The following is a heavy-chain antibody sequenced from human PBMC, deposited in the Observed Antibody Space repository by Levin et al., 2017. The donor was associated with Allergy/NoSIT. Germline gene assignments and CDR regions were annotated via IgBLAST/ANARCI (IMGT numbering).Heavy chain of an antibody. D-gene: IGHD3-10*01. CDR1: GYTFTSYG. CDR2: ISAYKGNT. Sequence: GESLKISCKASGYTFTSYGISWVRQAPGQGLEWMGWISAYKGNTYYAQKFQGRVTMTTDTSTSTAYMELRSLKSDDTAVYYCARDLQYYYGSGSYYDDAFDIWGQGTMVTVSS. V-gene: IGHV1-18*01. CDR3: ARDLQYYYGSGSYYDDAFDI. J-gene: IGHJ3*02.